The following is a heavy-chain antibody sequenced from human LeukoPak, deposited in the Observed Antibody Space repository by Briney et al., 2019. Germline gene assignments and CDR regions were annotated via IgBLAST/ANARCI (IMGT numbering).Heavy chain of an antibody. CDR3: ARGATYAYYQDY. CDR2: IYNDDSA. Sequence: GGSLRLSCAASGFTVSNNYMSWVRQAPGKGLEWVSVIYNDDSASYADSVKGRFTISRDNAKNTLYLQMNSLRAEDTAVYYCARGATYAYYQDYWGQGTLVTVSS. D-gene: IGHD1-26*01. CDR1: GFTVSNNY. J-gene: IGHJ4*02. V-gene: IGHV3-66*01.